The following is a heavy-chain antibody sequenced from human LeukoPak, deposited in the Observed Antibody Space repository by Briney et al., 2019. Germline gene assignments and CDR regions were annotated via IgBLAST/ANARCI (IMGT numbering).Heavy chain of an antibody. V-gene: IGHV1-46*01. CDR2: MNPSGGST. CDR1: GDTFTSYY. CDR3: AREVGIVVVPAAIRPYYYYGMDV. Sequence: GASVKVSCKASGDTFTSYYMHWVRQAPGQGLEWMGIMNPSGGSTSYAQKFQGRVTMTRDTSTSTVYMELSSLRSEDTAVYYCAREVGIVVVPAAIRPYYYYGMDVWGQGTTVTVSS. J-gene: IGHJ6*02. D-gene: IGHD2-2*02.